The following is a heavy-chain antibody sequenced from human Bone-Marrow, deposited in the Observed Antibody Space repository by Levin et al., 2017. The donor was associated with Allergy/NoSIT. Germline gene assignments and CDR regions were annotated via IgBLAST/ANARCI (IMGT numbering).Heavy chain of an antibody. J-gene: IGHJ4*02. CDR1: GGSISSYY. CDR3: ARAVVGYCSSTSCYGQYYFDY. V-gene: IGHV4-59*01. Sequence: PGGSLRLSCTVSGGSISSYYWSWIRQPPGKGLEWIGYIYYSGSTNYNPSLKSRVTISVDTSKNQFSLKLSSVTAADTAVYYCARAVVGYCSSTSCYGQYYFDYWGQGTLVTVSS. D-gene: IGHD2-2*01. CDR2: IYYSGST.